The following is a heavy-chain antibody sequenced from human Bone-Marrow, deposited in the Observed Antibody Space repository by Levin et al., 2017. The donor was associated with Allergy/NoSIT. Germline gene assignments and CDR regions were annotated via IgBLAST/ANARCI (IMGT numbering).Heavy chain of an antibody. CDR2: ISPKSGGT. V-gene: IGHV1-2*02. CDR3: ARVEDINVGGLDV. Sequence: GESLKISCKASGYAFTDYYTHWVRQAPGQGLQWMGWISPKSGGTNYAQRFQGRVTMTRDTSISTAYMELSRLRSDDTAVYFCARVEDINVGGLDVWGQGTTVTVSS. D-gene: IGHD2-15*01. J-gene: IGHJ6*02. CDR1: GYAFTDYY.